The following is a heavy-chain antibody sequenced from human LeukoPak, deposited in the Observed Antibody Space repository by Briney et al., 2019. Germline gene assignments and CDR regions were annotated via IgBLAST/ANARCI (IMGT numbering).Heavy chain of an antibody. CDR3: ARGPSSRDGYPTLDY. V-gene: IGHV1-8*03. D-gene: IGHD5-24*01. CDR2: MNPNSGNT. J-gene: IGHJ4*02. CDR1: GYTFTSYD. Sequence: ASVKVSCKASGYTFTSYDINWVRQATGQGLEWMGWMNPNSGNTGYAQKFQGRVTITRNTAISTAYMELSSLRAEDTAVYYCARGPSSRDGYPTLDYWGQGTLVTVSS.